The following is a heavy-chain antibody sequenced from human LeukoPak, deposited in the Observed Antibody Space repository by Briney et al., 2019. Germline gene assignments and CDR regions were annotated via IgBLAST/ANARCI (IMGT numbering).Heavy chain of an antibody. D-gene: IGHD2-2*01. Sequence: SETLSLTCAVYGGSFSGYYWSWIRQPPGKGLEWIGEINHSGSTNYNPSLKSRVTISVDTSKNQFSLKLSSVTAADTAVYYCARRGVVPAAYYFDYWGQGTLVTVSS. V-gene: IGHV4-34*01. CDR1: GGSFSGYY. CDR2: INHSGST. J-gene: IGHJ4*02. CDR3: ARRGVVPAAYYFDY.